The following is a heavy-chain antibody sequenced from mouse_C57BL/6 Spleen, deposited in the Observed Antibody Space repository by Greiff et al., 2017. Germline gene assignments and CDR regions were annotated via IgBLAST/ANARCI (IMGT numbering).Heavy chain of an antibody. D-gene: IGHD3-2*02. CDR1: GYSFTGYY. Sequence: VQLQQSGPELVKPGASVKISCKASGYSFTGYYMHWVKQSPEKSLEWIGEINPSTGGTTYNQKFKAKATLTVDKSSSTAYMQLKSLTSEDSAVYYCARGGIDSSGPWFAYWGQGTLVTVSA. CDR2: INPSTGGT. V-gene: IGHV1-42*01. J-gene: IGHJ3*01. CDR3: ARGGIDSSGPWFAY.